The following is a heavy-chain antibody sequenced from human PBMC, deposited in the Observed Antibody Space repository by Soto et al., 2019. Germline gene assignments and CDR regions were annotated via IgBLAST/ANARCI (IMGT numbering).Heavy chain of an antibody. V-gene: IGHV1-69*13. CDR1: GGTFSSYA. CDR3: ARGVDIVVVPATFDY. CDR2: IIPIFGTA. Sequence: SVKVSCKASGGTFSSYAISWVRQAPGQGLEGMGGIIPIFGTANYAQKFQGRVTITADESTSTAYMELSSLRSEDTAVYYCARGVDIVVVPATFDYWGQGTLVTVSS. D-gene: IGHD2-2*01. J-gene: IGHJ4*02.